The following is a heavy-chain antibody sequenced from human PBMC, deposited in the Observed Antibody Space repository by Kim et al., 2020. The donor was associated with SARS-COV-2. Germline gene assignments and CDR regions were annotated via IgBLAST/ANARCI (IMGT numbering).Heavy chain of an antibody. CDR3: AREPDGSGWYNPFDY. J-gene: IGHJ4*02. D-gene: IGHD6-19*01. V-gene: IGHV4-4*07. Sequence: PSLKRRVTMSVDTSKNQFSLKLSSVTAADTAVYYCAREPDGSGWYNPFDYWGQGTLVTVSS.